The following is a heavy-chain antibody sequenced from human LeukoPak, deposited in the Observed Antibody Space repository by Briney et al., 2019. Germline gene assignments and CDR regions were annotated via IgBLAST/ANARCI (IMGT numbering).Heavy chain of an antibody. CDR1: GYTFTSYG. CDR2: IIPFLDTP. J-gene: IGHJ4*02. V-gene: IGHV1-69*13. CDR3: TRGGTYSMAIDY. Sequence: ASVKVSCKASGYTFTSYGISWVRQAPGHGLEWMGGIIPFLDTPNYAQNFQGRVTIAADESTTTVFMELSSLTSEDTAFYYCTRGGTYSMAIDYWGQGTLVTVSS. D-gene: IGHD1-26*01.